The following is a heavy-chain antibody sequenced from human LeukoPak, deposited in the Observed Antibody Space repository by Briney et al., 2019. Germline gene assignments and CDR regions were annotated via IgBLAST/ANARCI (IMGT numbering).Heavy chain of an antibody. D-gene: IGHD4-17*01. CDR3: ARVGGTVTYDAFDI. CDR2: ISYDGSNK. CDR1: GFTFSGYA. V-gene: IGHV3-30-3*01. J-gene: IGHJ3*02. Sequence: GRSLRLSCAASGFTFSGYAMHWVRQAPGKGLEWVAVISYDGSNKYYADSVKGRFTISRDNSKNTLYLQMNSLRAEDTAVYYCARVGGTVTYDAFDIWGQGTMVTVSS.